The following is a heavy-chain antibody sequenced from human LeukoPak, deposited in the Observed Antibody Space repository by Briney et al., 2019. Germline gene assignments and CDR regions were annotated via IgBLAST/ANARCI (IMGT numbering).Heavy chain of an antibody. CDR3: AKESRTIAVAGADY. CDR2: ISGGGGTT. D-gene: IGHD6-19*01. J-gene: IGHJ4*02. Sequence: PGGSMRLSCAASGFTFSSYHMSWVRQAPGKGLEWVTAISGGGGTTYYADSVKGRFTISRDNSKNMLYLQMNSLRAEDTAVYYCAKESRTIAVAGADYWGQGTLVTVSS. CDR1: GFTFSSYH. V-gene: IGHV3-23*01.